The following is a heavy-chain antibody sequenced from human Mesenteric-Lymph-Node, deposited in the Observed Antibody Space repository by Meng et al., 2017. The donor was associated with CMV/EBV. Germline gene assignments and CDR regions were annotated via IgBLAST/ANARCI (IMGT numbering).Heavy chain of an antibody. Sequence: ASGFTFSAAGMHWVRQAPGKGLEWVAVSSKDGSQTFYADSVKGRFTISRDNSKNTLFLQMSSLRLDDTAVYYCAKGPRGWLGGHFEFWGQGALVTVSS. V-gene: IGHV3-30*18. CDR3: AKGPRGWLGGHFEF. CDR1: GFTFSAAG. J-gene: IGHJ4*02. D-gene: IGHD5-12*01. CDR2: SSKDGSQT.